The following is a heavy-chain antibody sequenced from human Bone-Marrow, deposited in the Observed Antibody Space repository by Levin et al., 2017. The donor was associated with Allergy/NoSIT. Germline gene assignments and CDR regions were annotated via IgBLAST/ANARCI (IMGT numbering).Heavy chain of an antibody. J-gene: IGHJ2*01. V-gene: IGHV3-23*01. CDR2: VSGSGATT. CDR1: GFNFRSYA. D-gene: IGHD2-21*01. CDR3: AKEGPSLRVVVITGDWYFDL. Sequence: SCAASGFNFRSYAMNWVRQAPGKGLEWVSSVSGSGATTYYSDSVKGRFTISRDNSQNILYLQMNTLRAEDTAVYHCAKEGPSLRVVVITGDWYFDLWGRGTLVTVSS.